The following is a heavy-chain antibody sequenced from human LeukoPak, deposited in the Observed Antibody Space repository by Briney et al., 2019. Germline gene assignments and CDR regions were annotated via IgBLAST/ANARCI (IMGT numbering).Heavy chain of an antibody. CDR3: AKAKKGGIAVVGTYYFDY. V-gene: IGHV3-30*18. Sequence: GGSLRLSCAASGFTFSSYGMHWVRQAPGKGLEWVAVISYDGSNKYYADSVKGRFTISRDNSKNTLYLQMNSLRAEDTAVYYCAKAKKGGIAVVGTYYFDYWGQGTLVTVSS. D-gene: IGHD6-19*01. J-gene: IGHJ4*02. CDR2: ISYDGSNK. CDR1: GFTFSSYG.